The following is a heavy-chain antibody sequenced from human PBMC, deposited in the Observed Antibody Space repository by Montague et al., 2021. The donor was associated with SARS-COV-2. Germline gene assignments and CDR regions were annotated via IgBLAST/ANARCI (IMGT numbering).Heavy chain of an antibody. CDR2: IYYSGIT. CDR1: GDSISGFY. V-gene: IGHV4-59*13. J-gene: IGHJ4*02. Sequence: SETLSLTCTVSGDSISGFYWNWIRQPPGKGLEWIGKIYYSGITNYNPSLKSRVTIPVDTSKNQFSLKLISVTAADTALYYCARGVVAAPDTSDYWGQGTLVTVSS. CDR3: ARGVVAAPDTSDY. D-gene: IGHD6-13*01.